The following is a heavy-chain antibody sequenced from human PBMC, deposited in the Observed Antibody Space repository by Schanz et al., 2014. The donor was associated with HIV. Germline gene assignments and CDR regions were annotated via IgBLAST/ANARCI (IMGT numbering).Heavy chain of an antibody. V-gene: IGHV3-7*01. CDR1: GFTFSSYW. CDR3: VRGDPIGSF. CDR2: IKQDGSVK. Sequence: EVQLVESGGGLVQPGGSLRLSCAASGFTFSSYWMTWVRQAPGKGLEWVANIKQDGSVKSYPDSVQGRFTVSRDNAKNSLFLQMNSLRVEDTAVYYCVRGDPIGSFWGQGTLVTVSS. J-gene: IGHJ4*02. D-gene: IGHD2-21*02.